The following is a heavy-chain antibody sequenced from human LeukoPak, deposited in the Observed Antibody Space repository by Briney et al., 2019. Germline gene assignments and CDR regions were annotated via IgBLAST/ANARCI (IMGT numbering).Heavy chain of an antibody. D-gene: IGHD2-21*02. Sequence: GGSLRLSCAASGFTFSAYSMNWVRQAPGKGLDWVSYISSRSFTIYYADSVKGRFTISRDNAKKSLYLQMTSLTAEDTAVYYCARDRGAYCGGDCYLGFDYWGRGTLVTVSS. CDR1: GFTFSAYS. V-gene: IGHV3-48*04. CDR3: ARDRGAYCGGDCYLGFDY. J-gene: IGHJ4*01. CDR2: ISSRSFTI.